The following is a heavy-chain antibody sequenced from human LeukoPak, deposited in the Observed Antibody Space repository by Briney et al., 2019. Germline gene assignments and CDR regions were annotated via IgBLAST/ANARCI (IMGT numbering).Heavy chain of an antibody. D-gene: IGHD3-10*01. CDR3: ATAPYGSGSEPFDY. Sequence: GASVKVSCKVSGYTLTELSMHWVRQAPGKGLGWMGGFDPEDGETIYAQKFQGRVTMTEDTSTDTAYMELSSLRSEDTAVYYCATAPYGSGSEPFDYWAREPWSPSPQ. CDR1: GYTLTELS. J-gene: IGHJ4*02. CDR2: FDPEDGET. V-gene: IGHV1-24*01.